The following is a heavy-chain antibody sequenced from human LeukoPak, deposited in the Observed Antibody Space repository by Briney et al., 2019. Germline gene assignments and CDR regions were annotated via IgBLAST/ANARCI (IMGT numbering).Heavy chain of an antibody. J-gene: IGHJ4*02. CDR2: INSDGSSA. CDR3: ARATPRAYYYDSSGSREDY. D-gene: IGHD3-22*01. Sequence: PGGSLRLSCAASGFTFSSYWMHWVRQAPGKGLVWVSRINSDGSSASYADSVKGRFTISRDNAKNTLYLQMNSLRAQDTAVYYCARATPRAYYYDSSGSREDYWGQGTLVTVSS. V-gene: IGHV3-74*01. CDR1: GFTFSSYW.